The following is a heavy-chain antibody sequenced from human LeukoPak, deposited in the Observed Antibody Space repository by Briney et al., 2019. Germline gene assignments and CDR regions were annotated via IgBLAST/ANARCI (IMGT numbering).Heavy chain of an antibody. D-gene: IGHD3-3*01. CDR3: ARNYDFWSGYLSGAFDI. J-gene: IGHJ3*02. V-gene: IGHV1-2*02. CDR1: GYTFTVYY. CDR2: INPNSGGT. Sequence: ASVRVSCKASGYTFTVYYMHWVRQAPGQGREWMGWINPNSGGTNYAQKFQGRVTMTRDTSISTAYMELSRLRSDDTAVYYCARNYDFWSGYLSGAFDIWGQGTMVTVSS.